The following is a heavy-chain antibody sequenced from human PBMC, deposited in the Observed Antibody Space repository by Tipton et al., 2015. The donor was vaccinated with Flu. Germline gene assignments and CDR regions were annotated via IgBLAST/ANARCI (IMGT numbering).Heavy chain of an antibody. Sequence: SLRLSCTASGFTFGDYAMSWARQAPGKGLEWVGFIRSKAYGGTTEYAASVKGRFTISRDDSKSIAYLQMNSLKTEDTAVYYCTREYYDSSGYYHVGYFDYWGQGTLVTVSS. CDR1: GFTFGDYA. J-gene: IGHJ4*02. D-gene: IGHD3-22*01. CDR3: TREYYDSSGYYHVGYFDY. CDR2: IRSKAYGGTT. V-gene: IGHV3-49*04.